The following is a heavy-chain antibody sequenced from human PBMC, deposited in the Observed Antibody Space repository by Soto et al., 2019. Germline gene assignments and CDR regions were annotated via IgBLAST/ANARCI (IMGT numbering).Heavy chain of an antibody. CDR3: ARQTAIFGVPSYYYGMDV. D-gene: IGHD3-3*01. CDR1: GGSISSSSYY. V-gene: IGHV4-39*01. J-gene: IGHJ6*02. CDR2: IYYSGST. Sequence: LSETLSLTCTVSGGSISSSSYYWGWIRQPPGKGLEWIGSIYYSGSTYYNPSLKSRVTISVDTSKNQFSLKLSSVTAADTAVYYCARQTAIFGVPSYYYGMDVWGQGTTVTVSS.